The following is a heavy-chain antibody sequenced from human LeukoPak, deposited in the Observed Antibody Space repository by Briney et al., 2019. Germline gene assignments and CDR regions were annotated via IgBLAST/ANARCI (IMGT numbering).Heavy chain of an antibody. V-gene: IGHV3-23*01. CDR2: ISGSGGST. J-gene: IGHJ6*02. CDR1: GFTFSSLA. Sequence: GGSLRLSCAASGFTFSSLAMSWVRQAPGKGLEWVSAISGSGGSTYYANSVQGRFTISRDTSKNTMYLQMNSLRADDTAVFYCAKDGAPAKYYYYYGMDVWGQGTTVTVSS. CDR3: AKDGAPAKYYYYYGMDV. D-gene: IGHD3-16*01.